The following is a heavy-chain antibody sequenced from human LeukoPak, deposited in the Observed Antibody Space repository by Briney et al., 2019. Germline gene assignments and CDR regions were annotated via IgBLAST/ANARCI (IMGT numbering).Heavy chain of an antibody. CDR3: ARGSTYYDFWSGYYDPTFDY. CDR1: GGSISSYY. Sequence: SETLSLTCSVSGGSISSYYWSWIRQHPGKGLEWIGYIYYSGSTNYNPSLKSRVTISVDTSKNQFSLKLSSVTAADTAVYYCARGSTYYDFWSGYYDPTFDYWGQGTLVTVSS. CDR2: IYYSGST. V-gene: IGHV4-59*12. J-gene: IGHJ4*02. D-gene: IGHD3-3*01.